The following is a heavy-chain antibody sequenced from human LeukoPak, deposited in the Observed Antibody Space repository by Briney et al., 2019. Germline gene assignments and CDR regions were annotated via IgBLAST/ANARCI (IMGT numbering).Heavy chain of an antibody. CDR2: IYYSGST. J-gene: IGHJ4*02. CDR1: GGSISSYY. D-gene: IGHD5-24*01. V-gene: IGHV4-59*12. CDR3: AREGVEMATGSFDY. Sequence: PSETLSPTCTVSGGSISSYYWSWIRQPPGKGLEWIGYIYYSGSTNYNPSLKSRVTISVDTSKNQFSLKLSSVTAADTAVYYCAREGVEMATGSFDYWGQGTLVTVSS.